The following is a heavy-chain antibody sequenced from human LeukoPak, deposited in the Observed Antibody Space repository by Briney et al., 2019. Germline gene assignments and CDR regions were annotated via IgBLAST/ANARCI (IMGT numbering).Heavy chain of an antibody. V-gene: IGHV1-2*06. CDR3: ACDLFFNYDSSGYYYD. CDR2: INPNSGGT. Sequence: ASVKVSCKASGYTFTGYYMHWVRQAPGQGLEWMGRINPNSGGTNYAQKFQGTVTMTRDTSIRTAYMELSRLRSDDPAVYYCACDLFFNYDSSGYYYDWGQGTLVTVSS. CDR1: GYTFTGYY. J-gene: IGHJ4*02. D-gene: IGHD3-22*01.